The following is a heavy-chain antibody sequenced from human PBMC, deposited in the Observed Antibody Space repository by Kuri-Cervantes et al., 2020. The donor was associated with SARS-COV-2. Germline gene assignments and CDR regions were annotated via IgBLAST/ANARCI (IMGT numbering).Heavy chain of an antibody. CDR3: SRETGGITVTTYLARGSPDGCMDV. CDR1: GGTFSSYA. Sequence: SVKVSCKASGGTFSSYATSWVRQAPGKGIEWMGGIIPIFGTANNAQKFQGRVTITADKSTSTAYMERGRLRADVTAVYYCSRETGGITVTTYLARGSPDGCMDVWGQGTTVTVSS. V-gene: IGHV1-69*06. J-gene: IGHJ6*02. D-gene: IGHD4-11*01. CDR2: IIPIFGTA.